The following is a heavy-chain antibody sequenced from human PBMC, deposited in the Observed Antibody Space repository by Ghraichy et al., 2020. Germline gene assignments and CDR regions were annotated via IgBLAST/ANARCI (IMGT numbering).Heavy chain of an antibody. CDR3: AKDLVAPSGSIVYFDY. V-gene: IGHV3-23*01. Sequence: GGSLRLSCAASGFTFSSYAMSWVRQAPGKGLEWVSAISGSGGSTYYADSVKGRFTISRDNSKNTLYLQMNSLRAEDTAVYYCAKDLVAPSGSIVYFDYWGQGTLVTVSS. D-gene: IGHD1-26*01. CDR1: GFTFSSYA. CDR2: ISGSGGST. J-gene: IGHJ4*02.